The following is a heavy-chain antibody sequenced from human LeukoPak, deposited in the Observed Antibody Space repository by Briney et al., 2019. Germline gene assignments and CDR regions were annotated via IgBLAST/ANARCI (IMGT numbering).Heavy chain of an antibody. Sequence: SETLSLTCTVSGGSISSGDYYGSWIRQPPGKGLEWIGYIYYSGSTYYNPSLKSRVTISVDTSKNQFSLKLSSVTAADTAVYYCARGTAKYSSGNWFDPWGQGTLVTVSS. CDR1: GGSISSGDYY. D-gene: IGHD6-25*01. CDR2: IYYSGST. J-gene: IGHJ5*02. V-gene: IGHV4-30-4*08. CDR3: ARGTAKYSSGNWFDP.